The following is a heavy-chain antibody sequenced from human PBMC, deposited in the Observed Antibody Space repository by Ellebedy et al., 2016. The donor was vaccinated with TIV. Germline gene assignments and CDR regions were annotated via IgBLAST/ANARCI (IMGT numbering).Heavy chain of an antibody. J-gene: IGHJ5*02. CDR2: FYPSDSYT. Sequence: PGGSLRLSCQGSAYSFTSYWIGWVRQMPGKGLEWMGIFYPSDSYTKYNPSFEGQVTISADKSIRTAYLQWKSLKASDTAIYYCVRRGRSTGYFDAWGQGTLVTVSS. V-gene: IGHV5-51*01. CDR1: AYSFTSYW. CDR3: VRRGRSTGYFDA. D-gene: IGHD5-18*01.